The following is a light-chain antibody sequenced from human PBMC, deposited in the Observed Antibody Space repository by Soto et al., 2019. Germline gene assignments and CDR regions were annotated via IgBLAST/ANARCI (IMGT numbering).Light chain of an antibody. Sequence: DIQMTQSPATLSVSVGDRVTITCRASQSISSWLAWYQQKSGKAPKFLIYDASTLESGVPSRFSGSGSGTEFTLTISSLQPDDFATYYCQQYYSNSFTFGQGTKLEIK. J-gene: IGKJ2*01. CDR2: DAS. CDR3: QQYYSNSFT. V-gene: IGKV1-5*01. CDR1: QSISSW.